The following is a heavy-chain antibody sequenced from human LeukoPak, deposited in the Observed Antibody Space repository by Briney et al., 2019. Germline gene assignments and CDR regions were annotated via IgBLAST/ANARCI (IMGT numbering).Heavy chain of an antibody. V-gene: IGHV4-59*08. D-gene: IGHD3-22*01. Sequence: SETLSLTCTVSGGSISSYYWSWIRQPPGKGLEWIGYIYYSGSTNYNPSPKSRVTISVDTSKNQFSLKLSSVTAADTAVYYCASLVYYDSSGYYPGYWGQGTLVTVSS. CDR1: GGSISSYY. J-gene: IGHJ4*02. CDR2: IYYSGST. CDR3: ASLVYYDSSGYYPGY.